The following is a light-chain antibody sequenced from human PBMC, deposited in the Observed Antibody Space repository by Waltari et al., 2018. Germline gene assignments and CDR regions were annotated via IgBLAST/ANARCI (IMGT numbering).Light chain of an antibody. CDR1: SSYVGRYRV. J-gene: IGLJ1*01. CDR3: CSYAGSNIYV. V-gene: IGLV2-23*01. CDR2: EGS. Sequence: QSALTQPASVSGSPGQSITIPCTGTSSYVGRYRVVSWYQQYPGKAPKLIIYEGSKRPSGVSLRFSASKSGNTASLTISGLQTEDEADYFCCSYAGSNIYVFGTGTKVTVL.